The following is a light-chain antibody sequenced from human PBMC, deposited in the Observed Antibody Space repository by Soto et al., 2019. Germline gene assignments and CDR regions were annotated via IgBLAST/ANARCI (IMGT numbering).Light chain of an antibody. CDR2: EVT. Sequence: QSALTQPASVSGSPEQSITISCTGTSSDVGGYDYVSWYQQHPGKVPKFMIYEVTNRPSGVSSRFSGSKSGNTASLTISGLQAEDEADYYCSSYTSSSTLVFGTGTKLTVL. V-gene: IGLV2-14*01. CDR1: SSDVGGYDY. J-gene: IGLJ1*01. CDR3: SSYTSSSTLV.